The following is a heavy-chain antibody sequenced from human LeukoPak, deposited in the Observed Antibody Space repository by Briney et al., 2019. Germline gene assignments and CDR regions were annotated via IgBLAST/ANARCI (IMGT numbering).Heavy chain of an antibody. CDR1: GFTFNSYA. V-gene: IGHV3-23*01. J-gene: IGHJ4*02. D-gene: IGHD2-21*02. Sequence: GGSLRLSCAASGFTFNSYAMSWVRQAPGKGLEWVSTISGSGSSTYYADSVKGRFSMSRDNFKNTVYLQMNSLSVDDTAVYYCAKTVTALDSWGQGTAVTVSS. CDR2: ISGSGSST. CDR3: AKTVTALDS.